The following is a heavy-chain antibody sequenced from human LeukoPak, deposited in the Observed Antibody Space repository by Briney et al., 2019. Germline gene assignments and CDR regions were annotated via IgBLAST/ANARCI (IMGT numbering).Heavy chain of an antibody. V-gene: IGHV6-1*01. J-gene: IGHJ6*03. D-gene: IGHD3-3*01. Sequence: SQTLSLTCGISGDSVSSNSVAWNWIRQSPSRGLEWLVRTYYRSKWDNDYAISVKGRLTIKSDTTKNQFSLQLNSVTPEDAAVYYCVRETYNYWSDFTPPYYMDVWGKGTTVTVSS. CDR2: TYYRSKWDN. CDR3: VRETYNYWSDFTPPYYMDV. CDR1: GDSVSSNSVA.